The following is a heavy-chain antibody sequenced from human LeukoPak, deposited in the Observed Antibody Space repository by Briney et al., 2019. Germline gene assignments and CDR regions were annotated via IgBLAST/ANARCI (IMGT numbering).Heavy chain of an antibody. J-gene: IGHJ5*02. D-gene: IGHD3-3*01. V-gene: IGHV4-34*01. CDR2: INHSGST. CDR1: GGSFSGYY. CDR3: ARDTERRYYDFWSGPNNWFDP. Sequence: SETLSLTCAVYGGSFSGYYWSWIRQPPGKGLEWIGEINHSGSTNYNPSLKSRVTISVDTSKNQFSLKLSSVTAADTAVYYCARDTERRYYDFWSGPNNWFDPWGQGTLVTVSS.